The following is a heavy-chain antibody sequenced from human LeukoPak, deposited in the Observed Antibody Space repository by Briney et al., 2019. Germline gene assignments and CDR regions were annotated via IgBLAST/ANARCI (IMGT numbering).Heavy chain of an antibody. CDR2: IYHSGST. Sequence: SETLSLTCAASGGSISSGGYSWSWIRQPPGKGLEWIGYIYHSGSTYYNPSLKSRVTISVDRSKNQFSLKLSSVTAADTAVYYCARAVRGVISAGYYFEYWGQGTLVTVSS. V-gene: IGHV4-30-2*01. CDR3: ARAVRGVISAGYYFEY. CDR1: GGSISSGGYS. J-gene: IGHJ4*02. D-gene: IGHD3-10*01.